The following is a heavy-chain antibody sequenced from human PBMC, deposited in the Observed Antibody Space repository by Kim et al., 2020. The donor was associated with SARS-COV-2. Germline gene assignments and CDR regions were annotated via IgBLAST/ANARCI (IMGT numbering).Heavy chain of an antibody. J-gene: IGHJ6*02. Sequence: SVKVSCKASGGTFSSYAISWVRQAPGQGLEWMGGIIPIFGTANYAQKFQGRVTITADESTSTAYMELSSLRSEDTAVYYCARRVYDRDYYYGMDVWGQGTTVTVSS. CDR2: IIPIFGTA. CDR3: ARRVYDRDYYYGMDV. D-gene: IGHD3-3*01. CDR1: GGTFSSYA. V-gene: IGHV1-69*13.